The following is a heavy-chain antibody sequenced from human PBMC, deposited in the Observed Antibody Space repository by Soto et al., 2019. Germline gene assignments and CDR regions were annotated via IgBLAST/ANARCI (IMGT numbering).Heavy chain of an antibody. Sequence: QVQLVQSGPEVKKPGASVKVSCKASGYTFTNHGISWVRQAPGQGLEWVGWISGYNANTKYAQKFQGRVTMSTDTSTNTSYIELRSLGSAYTAVYYCARDVYPLADYFECWGQGTRVTVSS. V-gene: IGHV1-18*04. CDR2: ISGYNANT. CDR1: GYTFTNHG. CDR3: ARDVYPLADYFEC. J-gene: IGHJ4*02.